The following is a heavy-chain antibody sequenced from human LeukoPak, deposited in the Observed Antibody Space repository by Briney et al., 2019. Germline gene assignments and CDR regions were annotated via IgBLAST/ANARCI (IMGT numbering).Heavy chain of an antibody. CDR3: AKGVQWPNGSTDY. CDR2: ISSSSSTI. CDR1: GFTFSSYS. Sequence: GGSLRLSCAASGFTFSSYSMNWVRQAPGKGLEWVSYISSSSSTIYYADSVKGRFTISRDNAKNSLYLQMNSLRAEDTAVYYCAKGVQWPNGSTDYWGQGTLVTVSS. J-gene: IGHJ4*02. D-gene: IGHD6-19*01. V-gene: IGHV3-48*01.